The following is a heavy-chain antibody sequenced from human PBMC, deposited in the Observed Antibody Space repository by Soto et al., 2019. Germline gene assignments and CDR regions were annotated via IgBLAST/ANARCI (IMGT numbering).Heavy chain of an antibody. V-gene: IGHV1-3*01. CDR1: GYTFTTYV. CDR3: ARGPKVVGDYFDY. D-gene: IGHD3-22*01. J-gene: IGHJ4*02. Sequence: QVQLVQSGAEVKKPGASVKVSCKASGYTFTTYVIHWVRQAPGQRLEWMAWINAGNGDTQLSQKFQGRVTITRDTSARAAYMDLSSLRSEATAVYYCARGPKVVGDYFDYWGQGTLVTVSS. CDR2: INAGNGDT.